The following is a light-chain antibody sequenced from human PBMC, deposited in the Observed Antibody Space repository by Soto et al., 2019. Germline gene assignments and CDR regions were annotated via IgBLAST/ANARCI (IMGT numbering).Light chain of an antibody. J-gene: IGLJ1*01. CDR1: SGYSNYK. V-gene: IGLV9-49*01. Sequence: QPVLTQPPSASASLGASVTLTCTLNSGYSNYKVDWYQQRPGKGPRFVMRVGTGGIVGSKGDGIPDRFSALGSGLNRYLTIKNIQEEDESDYHCGADHGSGSNFVYVFGTGTKLTVL. CDR2: VGTGGIVG. CDR3: GADHGSGSNFVYV.